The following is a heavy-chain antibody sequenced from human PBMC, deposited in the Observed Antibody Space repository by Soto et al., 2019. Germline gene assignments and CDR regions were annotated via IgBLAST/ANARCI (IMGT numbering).Heavy chain of an antibody. Sequence: QLQLQESGPGLVKPAETLSLKCAVSGGSVSSGNYFWGWIRQPPGKGLEWIGNIYYNGDTYYSPSLKSRVTMSVDTAQNQFSPRLTSVTAADTAVYYCARRLMDNWIQGHAFDFWGQGTLVTVSS. CDR3: ARRLMDNWIQGHAFDF. V-gene: IGHV4-39*01. CDR2: IYYNGDT. D-gene: IGHD1-20*01. J-gene: IGHJ3*01. CDR1: GGSVSSGNYF.